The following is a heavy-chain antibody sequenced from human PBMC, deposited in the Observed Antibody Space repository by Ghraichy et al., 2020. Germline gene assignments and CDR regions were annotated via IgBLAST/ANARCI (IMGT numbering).Heavy chain of an antibody. V-gene: IGHV1-46*01. Sequence: ASVKVSCKASGYTFTSYYMHWVRQAPGQGLEWMGIINPSGGSTSYAQKFQGRVTMTRDTSTSTVYMELSSLRSEDTAVYYCARDVGVYGGNSGWFDPWGQGTLVTVSS. J-gene: IGHJ5*02. CDR1: GYTFTSYY. CDR3: ARDVGVYGGNSGWFDP. CDR2: INPSGGST. D-gene: IGHD4-23*01.